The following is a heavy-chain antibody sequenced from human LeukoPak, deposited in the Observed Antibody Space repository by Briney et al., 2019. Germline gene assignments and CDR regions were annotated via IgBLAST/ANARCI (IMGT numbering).Heavy chain of an antibody. CDR3: ARDGTLDY. CDR2: IRGDGGGT. V-gene: IGHV3-23*01. Sequence: GGSLRLSCAAAGFTFSTYAMTWVRQAPGKGLELVSGIRGDGGGTYYADSVKGRFTISRGNSKNTLYLQMNSLRAEDTAVYYCARDGTLDYWGQGTLVTVSP. J-gene: IGHJ4*02. D-gene: IGHD1-14*01. CDR1: GFTFSTYA.